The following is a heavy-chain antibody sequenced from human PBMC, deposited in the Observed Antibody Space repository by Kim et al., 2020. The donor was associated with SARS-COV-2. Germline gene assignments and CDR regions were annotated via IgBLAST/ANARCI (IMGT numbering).Heavy chain of an antibody. CDR2: IYTSGST. V-gene: IGHV4-4*07. D-gene: IGHD4-17*01. J-gene: IGHJ3*02. CDR1: GGSISSYY. CDR3: ARDPNNGDYEHAFDI. Sequence: SETLSLTCTVSGGSISSYYWSWIRQPAGKGLEWIGRIYTSGSTNYNPSLKSRVTMSVDTSKNQFSLKLSSVTAADTAVYYCARDPNNGDYEHAFDIWGQGTMVTVSS.